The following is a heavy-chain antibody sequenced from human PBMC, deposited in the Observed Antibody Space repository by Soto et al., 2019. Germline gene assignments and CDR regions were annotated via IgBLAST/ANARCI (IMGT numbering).Heavy chain of an antibody. D-gene: IGHD3-3*01. J-gene: IGHJ6*02. V-gene: IGHV1-8*01. CDR2: MNPNSGNT. CDR1: GYTFTSYD. Sequence: ASVKVSCKTSGYTFTSYDINWVRQATGQGLEWMGWMNPNSGNTGYAQKFQGRVTMTRNTSISTAYMELSSLRSEDTAVYYCARGVGMGFLEWLLYRSNYYYYGMDVWGQGTTVTVSS. CDR3: ARGVGMGFLEWLLYRSNYYYYGMDV.